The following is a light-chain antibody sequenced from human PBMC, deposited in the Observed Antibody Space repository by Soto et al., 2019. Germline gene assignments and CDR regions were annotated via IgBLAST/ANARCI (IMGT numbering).Light chain of an antibody. V-gene: IGKV1-6*01. Sequence: AIQMTQSPSSLSASVGDRVTITCRASQGIRNDLGWYQQKPGKAPKLLIYAASSLQSGVPSRFSGSGSGTDFPLPFSTLQPEDFATYSFLKDYNYPPPFDGGTKVRSN. J-gene: IGKJ4*01. CDR1: QGIRND. CDR2: AAS. CDR3: LKDYNYPPP.